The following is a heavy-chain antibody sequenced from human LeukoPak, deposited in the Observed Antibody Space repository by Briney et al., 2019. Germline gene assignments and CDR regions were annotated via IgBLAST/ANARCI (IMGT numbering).Heavy chain of an antibody. CDR2: ISSNGGST. CDR3: ARDQGGWYWFDP. CDR1: GFTFSSYA. D-gene: IGHD6-19*01. Sequence: GGSLRLSCAASGFTFSSYAMHWVRQAPGKGLEYVSAISSNGGSTYYANSVKGRFTISRDNSKNTLYLQMGSLRAEDMAVYYCARDQGGWYWFDPWGQGTLVTVSS. V-gene: IGHV3-64*01. J-gene: IGHJ5*02.